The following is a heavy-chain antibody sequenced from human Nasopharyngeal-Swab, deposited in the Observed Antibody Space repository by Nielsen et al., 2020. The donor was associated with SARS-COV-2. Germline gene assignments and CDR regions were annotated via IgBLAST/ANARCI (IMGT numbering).Heavy chain of an antibody. Sequence: GESLKISCAATRFTFSGSAIHWVRQASGKGLEWVGRIRSRANSYATEYAASATGRFTISRDDSNNTAYLQMNSLKTEDTAVYYCAREVNGYYDYWGQGTLVTVSS. V-gene: IGHV3-73*01. CDR1: RFTFSGSA. J-gene: IGHJ4*02. D-gene: IGHD3-9*01. CDR3: AREVNGYYDY. CDR2: IRSRANSYAT.